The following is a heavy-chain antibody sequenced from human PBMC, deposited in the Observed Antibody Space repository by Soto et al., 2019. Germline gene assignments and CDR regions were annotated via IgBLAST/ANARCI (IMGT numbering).Heavy chain of an antibody. CDR2: ISSSSSYI. Sequence: PGGSLRLSCAASGFTFSSYSMNWVRQAPGKGLEWVSSISSSSSYIYYADSVKGRFTISRDNAKNSLYLQMNSLRAEDTAVYYCARGCISTSCYDYWGQGTLVTVSS. D-gene: IGHD2-2*01. J-gene: IGHJ4*02. CDR1: GFTFSSYS. CDR3: ARGCISTSCYDY. V-gene: IGHV3-21*01.